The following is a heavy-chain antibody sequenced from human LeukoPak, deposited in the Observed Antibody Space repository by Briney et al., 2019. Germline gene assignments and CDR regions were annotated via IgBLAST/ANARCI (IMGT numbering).Heavy chain of an antibody. CDR2: MNPNSGNT. D-gene: IGHD2-2*01. CDR1: GYTFTSYD. Sequence: ASVKVSCKASGYTFTSYDINWVRQATGQGLVWMGWMNPNSGNTGYAQKFQGRVTMTRNTSISTAYMELSSLRSEDTAVYYCARGLSDCSSTSCYSTAFDIWGQGTMVTVSS. CDR3: ARGLSDCSSTSCYSTAFDI. J-gene: IGHJ3*02. V-gene: IGHV1-8*01.